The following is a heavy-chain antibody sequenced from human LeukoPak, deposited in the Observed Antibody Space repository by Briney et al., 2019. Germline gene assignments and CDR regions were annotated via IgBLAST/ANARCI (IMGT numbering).Heavy chain of an antibody. D-gene: IGHD4-17*01. CDR3: AKDQEDYDFDY. CDR1: GFTFSSYA. Sequence: PGRSLRLSCAASGFTFSSYAMHWVRQAPGKGLEWVAVISYDGSNKYYADSVKGRFSISRDNSKNTLYLQMNSLRAEDTAVYYCAKDQEDYDFDYWGQGTLVTVSS. J-gene: IGHJ4*02. V-gene: IGHV3-30*04. CDR2: ISYDGSNK.